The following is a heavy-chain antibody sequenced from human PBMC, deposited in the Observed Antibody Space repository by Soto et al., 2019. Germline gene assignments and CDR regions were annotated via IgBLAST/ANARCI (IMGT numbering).Heavy chain of an antibody. CDR2: IHYSGST. V-gene: IGHV4-31*03. D-gene: IGHD2-21*02. CDR3: ARENLLYCGSGCYSSPFDY. Sequence: QVQLQESGPGLVKPSQTLSLTCTVSGGSINSDDYYWSWIRQHPGKGPEWIGYIHYSGSTYYNPSLKSRVSTSLDTSKNQFSLELTSVTAADTAVYYCARENLLYCGSGCYSSPFDYWGQGAPVTVSS. CDR1: GGSINSDDYY. J-gene: IGHJ4*02.